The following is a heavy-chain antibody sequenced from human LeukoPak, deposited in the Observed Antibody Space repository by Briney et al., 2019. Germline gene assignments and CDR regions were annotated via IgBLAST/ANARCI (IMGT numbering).Heavy chain of an antibody. Sequence: GGSLRLSCAASGFTFSSYNMNWVRQAPGKGLEWVSYISISTSSIYYADSVKGRFTISRDNAKNSLYLQMNSLRAEDTAVYYCARFPYDRTSWFDPWGQGTLVTVSS. J-gene: IGHJ5*02. CDR3: ARFPYDRTSWFDP. CDR2: ISISTSSI. CDR1: GFTFSSYN. D-gene: IGHD3-22*01. V-gene: IGHV3-48*01.